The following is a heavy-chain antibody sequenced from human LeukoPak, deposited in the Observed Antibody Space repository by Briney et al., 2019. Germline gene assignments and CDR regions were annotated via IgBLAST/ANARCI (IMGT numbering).Heavy chain of an antibody. Sequence: SETLSLTCHVSGGSMRDYYWNWIRQPVGKGLEWIGRMYNRVDVDHNPSLRSRVTMSQDMSKKEFSLRLSSVTAADTAVYYCARHVGTTVVLLGPPYYGMDVRGQGTTVTVSS. CDR3: ARHVGTTVVLLGPPYYGMDV. CDR1: GGSMRDYY. V-gene: IGHV4-4*07. CDR2: MYNRVDV. J-gene: IGHJ6*02. D-gene: IGHD4-23*01.